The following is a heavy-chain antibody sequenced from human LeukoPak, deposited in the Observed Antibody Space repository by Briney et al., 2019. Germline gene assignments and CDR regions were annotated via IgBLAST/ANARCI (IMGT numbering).Heavy chain of an antibody. CDR3: ARGDHYTMIVEN. CDR1: GGSFSGYY. V-gene: IGHV4-34*01. D-gene: IGHD3-22*01. Sequence: PSETLSLTCAVCGGSFSGYYWSWIRQPPGKGLEWIGEINHSGSTNYNPSLKSRVTISVDTSKNQFSLKLSSVTAADTAVYYCARGDHYTMIVENWGQGTLVTVSS. CDR2: INHSGST. J-gene: IGHJ4*02.